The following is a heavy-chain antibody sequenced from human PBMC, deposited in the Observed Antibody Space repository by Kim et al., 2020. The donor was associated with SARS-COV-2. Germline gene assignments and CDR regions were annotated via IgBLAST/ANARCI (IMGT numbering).Heavy chain of an antibody. Sequence: LKSRVTISVDTSKNQFSLKLSSVTAADTAVYYCAREKRIAAAGTRWFDPWGQGTLVTVSS. V-gene: IGHV4-59*01. CDR3: AREKRIAAAGTRWFDP. D-gene: IGHD6-13*01. J-gene: IGHJ5*02.